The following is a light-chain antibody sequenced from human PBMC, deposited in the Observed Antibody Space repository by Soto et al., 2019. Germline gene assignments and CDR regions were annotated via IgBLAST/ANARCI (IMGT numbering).Light chain of an antibody. CDR1: QSVSSN. V-gene: IGKV3-15*01. J-gene: IGKJ1*01. Sequence: EIVMTQSPATLSVSPGERATLSCRASQSVSSNLAWYQQKPGQAPRLLIYGASTRATGIPARFSGSGSGTAFTLAISSLQSADFAVYYCQQYNNWLPWTFGQGTKVDIK. CDR3: QQYNNWLPWT. CDR2: GAS.